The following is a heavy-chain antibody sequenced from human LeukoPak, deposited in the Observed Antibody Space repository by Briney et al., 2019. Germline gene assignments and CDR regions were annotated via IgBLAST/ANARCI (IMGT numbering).Heavy chain of an antibody. CDR3: AKDRGWQYADYETVAVEH. Sequence: GASVNVSCKASGYTFTNYGISWVRQAPGQGLEWMGWISVYTGKTYHAQKFQARVTMTTDTSTTTAYMELRSLRSDDTAVYYCAKDRGWQYADYETVAVEHWGQGTLVTVSS. CDR2: ISVYTGKT. CDR1: GYTFTNYG. D-gene: IGHD4-17*01. V-gene: IGHV1-18*01. J-gene: IGHJ4*02.